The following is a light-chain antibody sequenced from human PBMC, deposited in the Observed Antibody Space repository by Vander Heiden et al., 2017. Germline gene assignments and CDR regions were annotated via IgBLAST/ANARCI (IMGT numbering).Light chain of an antibody. V-gene: IGKV3-20*01. J-gene: IGKJ1*01. Sequence: EIVLTQSPGTLSLSQGERATLSCRASQSLSSSYLAWYQQKPGQAPRLLIYGASSRATGIPDRFTGSGSGTDFTLTISTLEPEDFAVYFCQEDCSSRTFGQGTKVEVK. CDR1: QSLSSSY. CDR3: QEDCSSRT. CDR2: GAS.